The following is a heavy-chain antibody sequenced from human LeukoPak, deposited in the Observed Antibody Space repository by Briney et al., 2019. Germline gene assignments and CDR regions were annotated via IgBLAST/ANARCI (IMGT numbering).Heavy chain of an antibody. V-gene: IGHV1-3*01. J-gene: IGHJ4*02. CDR1: GYTFTSYA. CDR3: AGYYDSSGSFDY. Sequence: ASVKVSCKASGYTFTSYAMHWVRQAPGQRLEWMGWINAGNGNTKYSQKFQGRVTITRDTSASTAYMELSSLRSEDTAVYYCAGYYDSSGSFDYWGQGTLVTVSS. D-gene: IGHD3-22*01. CDR2: INAGNGNT.